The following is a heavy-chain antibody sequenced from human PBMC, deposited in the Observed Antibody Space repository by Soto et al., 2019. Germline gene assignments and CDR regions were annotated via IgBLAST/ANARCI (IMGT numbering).Heavy chain of an antibody. CDR1: GYSFTSYW. CDR3: ARGPLVDSGLNWFDP. Sequence: PGESLKISCTGSGYSFTSYWIAWVRQMPGNGLEYMGIIYPANSDSRYNPSFQGQVTISADKSINTAYLHLSSLKASDTAMYYCARGPLVDSGLNWFDPWGQGTLVTVSS. CDR2: IYPANSDS. V-gene: IGHV5-51*01. J-gene: IGHJ5*02. D-gene: IGHD3-10*01.